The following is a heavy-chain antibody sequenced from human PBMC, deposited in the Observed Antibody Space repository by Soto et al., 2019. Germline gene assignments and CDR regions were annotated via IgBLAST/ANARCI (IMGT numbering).Heavy chain of an antibody. CDR3: ARDYGYYYDSSGYRIPYYYYYGMDV. J-gene: IGHJ6*02. V-gene: IGHV1-69*13. D-gene: IGHD3-22*01. CDR2: IIPIFGTA. CDR1: GGTFSSYA. Sequence: SVKVSCKASGGTFSSYAISWVRQAPGQGLEWMGGIIPIFGTANYAQKFQGRVTITADESTSTAYMELSSLRSEDTAVYYCARDYGYYYDSSGYRIPYYYYYGMDVWGQGTTVTSP.